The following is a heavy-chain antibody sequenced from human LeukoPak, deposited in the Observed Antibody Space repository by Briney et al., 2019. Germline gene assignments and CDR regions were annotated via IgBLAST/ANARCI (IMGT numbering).Heavy chain of an antibody. D-gene: IGHD3-10*01. CDR3: ARRRGDYSGIYYTKYYYYYYRAV. Sequence: SETLSLTCAVYGGSFSGYYWSWIRQPPGKGLEWIGEINHSGSTNYNPSLKRRVTISVDTSRNQFSLKLSSVTAADTAVYYCARRRGDYSGIYYTKYYYYYYRAVWGKGPTATVSS. V-gene: IGHV4-34*01. CDR1: GGSFSGYY. CDR2: INHSGST. J-gene: IGHJ6*03.